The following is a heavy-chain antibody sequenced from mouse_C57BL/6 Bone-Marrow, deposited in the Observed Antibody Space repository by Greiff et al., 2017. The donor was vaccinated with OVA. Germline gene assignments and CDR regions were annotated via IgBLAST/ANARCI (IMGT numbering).Heavy chain of an antibody. CDR3: ARGVTTVVATGSYFDY. V-gene: IGHV1-7*01. CDR1: GYTFTSYW. CDR2: INPSSGYT. Sequence: QVQLKQSGAELAKPGASVKLSCKASGYTFTSYWMHWVKQRPGQGLEWIGYINPSSGYTKYNQKFKDKATLTADKSSSTAYMQLSSLTYEDSAVYYCARGVTTVVATGSYFDYWGQGTTLTVSS. D-gene: IGHD1-1*01. J-gene: IGHJ2*01.